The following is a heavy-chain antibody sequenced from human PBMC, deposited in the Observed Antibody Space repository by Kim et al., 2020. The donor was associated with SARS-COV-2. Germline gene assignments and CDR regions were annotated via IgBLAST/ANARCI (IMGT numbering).Heavy chain of an antibody. Sequence: GGSLRLSCAASGFSFSEWWMDWVRQAPGKGPEWVARIDNDGTTTLYADSVKGRFTISRDNSNNTLYLQMTGLRADDTGVYYCTRGPFWCQGILVTVSS. V-gene: IGHV3-74*01. CDR1: GFSFSEWW. CDR3: TRGPF. J-gene: IGHJ4*02. CDR2: IDNDGTTT.